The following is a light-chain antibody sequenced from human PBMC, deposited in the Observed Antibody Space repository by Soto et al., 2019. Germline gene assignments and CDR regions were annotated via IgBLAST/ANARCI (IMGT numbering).Light chain of an antibody. V-gene: IGKV1-39*01. CDR2: VAS. Sequence: DIQMTQSPSTLSASIGARVTITCRASQSISSCLNWYQQKPGKAPNLLIYVASSLQSGVPSRFSGSGSGTDFTLTITSLQPEDFATYYCQQSYGTPITFGQGTLLEIK. J-gene: IGKJ5*01. CDR1: QSISSC. CDR3: QQSYGTPIT.